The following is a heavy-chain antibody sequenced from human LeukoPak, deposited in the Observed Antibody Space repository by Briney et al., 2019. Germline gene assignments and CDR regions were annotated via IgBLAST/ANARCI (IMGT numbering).Heavy chain of an antibody. D-gene: IGHD1-26*01. Sequence: PGGSLRLSCAASGFTFSSYSMNWVRQAPGKGLEWVSSISSSSSYIYYADSVKGRFPISRDNAKNSIYMQMNSLRAEDTAVYYCARGSYGLFDYWGQGTLVTVSS. V-gene: IGHV3-21*01. J-gene: IGHJ4*02. CDR2: ISSSSSYI. CDR3: ARGSYGLFDY. CDR1: GFTFSSYS.